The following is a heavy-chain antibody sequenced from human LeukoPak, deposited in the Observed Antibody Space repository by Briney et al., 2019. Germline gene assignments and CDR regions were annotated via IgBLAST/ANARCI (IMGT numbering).Heavy chain of an antibody. CDR3: TRGDPDF. Sequence: GGSLRLSCAASGFTFSNYWMQWVRQAPGKGLEGVANINQGGRAKYYVDSVKGRFTISKDSAKNSLYLQMNSLRVDDTAVYYCTRGDPDFWGQGTLVTVSS. J-gene: IGHJ4*02. CDR2: INQGGRAK. CDR1: GFTFSNYW. D-gene: IGHD3-3*01. V-gene: IGHV3-7*01.